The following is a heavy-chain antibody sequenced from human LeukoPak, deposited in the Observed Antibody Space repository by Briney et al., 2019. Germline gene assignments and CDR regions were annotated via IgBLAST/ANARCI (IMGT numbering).Heavy chain of an antibody. CDR2: MNPNSGNT. V-gene: IGHV1-8*01. J-gene: IGHJ3*02. Sequence: ASVKVSCKASGYTFTSYDINWVRQATGQGLEWMGWMNPNSGNTGYAQKFQGRVTMTRNTSISTAYMELSSLRSEDTAAYYCAREYDSSGYRDAFDIWGQGTMVTVSS. CDR3: AREYDSSGYRDAFDI. D-gene: IGHD3-22*01. CDR1: GYTFTSYD.